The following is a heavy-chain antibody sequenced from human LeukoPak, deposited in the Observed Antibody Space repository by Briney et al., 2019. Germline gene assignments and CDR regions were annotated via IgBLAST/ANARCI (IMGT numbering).Heavy chain of an antibody. D-gene: IGHD3-3*01. Sequence: SETLSLTCTVSGGSISSYYWSWIRQPPGKGLERIGYIYYNGSTNYNPSLKSRVTISVDTSKNQFSLKLSSVTAADTAVYYCARVKSTFWSGRFNWFDPWGQGTLVTVSS. CDR3: ARVKSTFWSGRFNWFDP. CDR2: IYYNGST. V-gene: IGHV4-59*01. J-gene: IGHJ5*02. CDR1: GGSISSYY.